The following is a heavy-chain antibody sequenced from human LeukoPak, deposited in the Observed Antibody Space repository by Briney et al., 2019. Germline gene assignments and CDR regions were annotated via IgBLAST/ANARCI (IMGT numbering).Heavy chain of an antibody. CDR3: ARGGVEYYGSGSYYWAFDI. D-gene: IGHD3-10*01. CDR1: GGSISSGGYS. Sequence: SETLSLTCAVSGGSISSGGYSWSWIRQPPGKGLEWIGYIYHSRSTYYNPSLKSRVTLSVDRAKNQFSLKLSSVTAADTAVYYCARGGVEYYGSGSYYWAFDIWGQGTMVTVSS. CDR2: IYHSRST. J-gene: IGHJ3*02. V-gene: IGHV4-30-2*01.